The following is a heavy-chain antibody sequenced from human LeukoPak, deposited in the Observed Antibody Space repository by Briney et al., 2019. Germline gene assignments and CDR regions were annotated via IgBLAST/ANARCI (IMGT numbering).Heavy chain of an antibody. D-gene: IGHD4-17*01. CDR2: INPNSGGT. J-gene: IGHJ4*02. CDR3: ARDSSPTVTTAY. Sequence: VASVKVSRKASGYTFTGYYMHWVRQAPGQGLEWMGWINPNSGGTNYAQKFQGRVTMTRDTSISTAYMELSRLRSDDTAVYYCARDSSPTVTTAYWGQGTLVTVSS. V-gene: IGHV1-2*02. CDR1: GYTFTGYY.